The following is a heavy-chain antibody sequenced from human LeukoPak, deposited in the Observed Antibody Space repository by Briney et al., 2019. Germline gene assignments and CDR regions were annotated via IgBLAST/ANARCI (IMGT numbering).Heavy chain of an antibody. V-gene: IGHV3-30*02. CDR1: GFTFSIYG. J-gene: IGHJ4*02. CDR3: AKASPYCGGDCYPDY. Sequence: GGSLRLSCAASGFTFSIYGMHWVRQAPGKGLEWVAFIRYDGSNKYYADSVKGRFTISRDNSKNTLYLQMNSLRAEDTAVYYCAKASPYCGGDCYPDYWGQGTLVTVSS. CDR2: IRYDGSNK. D-gene: IGHD2-21*02.